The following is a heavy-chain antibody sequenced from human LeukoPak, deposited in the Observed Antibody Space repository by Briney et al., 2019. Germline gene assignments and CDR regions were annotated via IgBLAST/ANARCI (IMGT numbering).Heavy chain of an antibody. CDR1: GFTFSSYS. J-gene: IGHJ6*02. D-gene: IGHD4-17*01. V-gene: IGHV3-48*04. CDR3: ARGISPTLDYGDYSSYYYGMDV. CDR2: ISSSGSTI. Sequence: PGGSLRLSCAASGFTFSSYSMNWVRQAPGKGLEWVSSISSSGSTIYYADSVKGRFTISRDNAKNSLYLQMNSLRAEDTAVYYCARGISPTLDYGDYSSYYYGMDVWGQGTTVTVSS.